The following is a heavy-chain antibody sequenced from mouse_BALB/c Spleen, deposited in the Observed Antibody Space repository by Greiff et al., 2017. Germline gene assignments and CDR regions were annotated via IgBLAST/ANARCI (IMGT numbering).Heavy chain of an antibody. J-gene: IGHJ4*01. Sequence: QVQLKESGAELAKPGASVKMSCKASGYTFTSYWMHWVKQRPGQGLEWIGYINPSTGYTEYNQKFKDKATLTADKSSSTAYMQLSSLTSEDSAVYYCARSRYGNYFYYAMDYWGQGTSVTVSS. CDR2: INPSTGYT. V-gene: IGHV1-7*01. CDR3: ARSRYGNYFYYAMDY. D-gene: IGHD2-10*02. CDR1: GYTFTSYW.